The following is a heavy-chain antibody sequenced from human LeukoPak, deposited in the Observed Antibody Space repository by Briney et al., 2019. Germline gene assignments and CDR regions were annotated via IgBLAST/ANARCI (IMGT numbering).Heavy chain of an antibody. J-gene: IGHJ4*02. V-gene: IGHV3-21*01. CDR1: RFTFSSYS. Sequence: GGSLRLSCKGPRFTFSSYSMNWVSQAPGKGLEWVSSISGTSSYIFYGDSVKGRFTISRDNTKNSMYLQMNSLRAEDTAVYYCARDSGYYDSSGYYGTNLDYWGQGTLVIVSS. CDR3: ARDSGYYDSSGYYGTNLDY. CDR2: ISGTSSYI. D-gene: IGHD3-22*01.